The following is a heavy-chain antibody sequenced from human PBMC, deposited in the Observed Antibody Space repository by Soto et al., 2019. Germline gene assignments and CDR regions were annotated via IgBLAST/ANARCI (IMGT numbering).Heavy chain of an antibody. CDR2: MAYDGSNE. CDR1: GFTFSTFA. Sequence: GGSLRLSCAASGFTFSTFAMHWVRQAPGKGLEWVAVMAYDGSNEYYADSVKGRFTISRDNSKNTLSLQMNSLRPEDTALYYCAKNNLGSGYYYNGFDHWGQGALVTVPS. J-gene: IGHJ5*02. D-gene: IGHD3-10*01. V-gene: IGHV3-30*18. CDR3: AKNNLGSGYYYNGFDH.